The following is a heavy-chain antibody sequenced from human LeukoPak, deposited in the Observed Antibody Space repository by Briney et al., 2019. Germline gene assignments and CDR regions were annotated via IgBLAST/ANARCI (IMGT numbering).Heavy chain of an antibody. CDR2: IYTSGST. J-gene: IGHJ5*02. V-gene: IGHV4-4*07. CDR1: GGSITSHY. D-gene: IGHD2-21*02. Sequence: SETLSLTCTVSGGSITSHYWSWIRQPAGKGLEWIGRIYTSGSTNYNPSLKSRVTMSVDTSKNQFSLKLSSVTAADTAVYYCARELAFVVVTAMDNWFDPWGQGTLVTVSS. CDR3: ARELAFVVVTAMDNWFDP.